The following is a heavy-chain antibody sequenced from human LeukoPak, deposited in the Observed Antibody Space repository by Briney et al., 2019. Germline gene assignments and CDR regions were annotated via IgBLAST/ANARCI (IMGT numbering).Heavy chain of an antibody. V-gene: IGHV4-30-4*08. CDR3: ARDLKGGIAAADNGWFDP. D-gene: IGHD6-13*01. CDR1: GGSISSGDYY. CDR2: IYYSGST. J-gene: IGHJ5*02. Sequence: SETLSLTCTVSGGSISSGDYYWSWIRQPPGKGLEWIGYIYYSGSTYYNPSLKSRVTISVDTSKNQFSLKLSSVTAADTAVYYCARDLKGGIAAADNGWFDPWGQGTLVTVSS.